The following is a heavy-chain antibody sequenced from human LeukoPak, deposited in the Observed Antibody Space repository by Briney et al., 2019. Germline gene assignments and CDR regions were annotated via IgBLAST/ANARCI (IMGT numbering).Heavy chain of an antibody. CDR3: ARDIGDYVPYWYFDL. CDR1: GYTFTGYY. V-gene: IGHV1-2*02. D-gene: IGHD4-17*01. J-gene: IGHJ2*01. Sequence: ASVKVSCKASGYTFTGYYMHWVRQAPGQGLEWMGWINPNSGGTNYAQKFQGRVTMTRDTSISTAYMELSRLRSDDTAVYYCARDIGDYVPYWYFDLWGCGTLVTVSS. CDR2: INPNSGGT.